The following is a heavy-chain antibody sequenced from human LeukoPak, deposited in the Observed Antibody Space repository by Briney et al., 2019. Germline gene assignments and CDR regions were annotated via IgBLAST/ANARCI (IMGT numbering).Heavy chain of an antibody. D-gene: IGHD3-10*01. CDR2: TRNKANRYTT. V-gene: IGHV3-72*01. Sequence: GGSLRLSCAVSGFTFSDHYMDWVRQAPGKGLEWVGRTRNKANRYTTEYAASVKGRFTISRDESKSSLYLQMNSLKTEDTAVYYCARDYTSGGMDVWGQGTTVTVSS. CDR3: ARDYTSGGMDV. J-gene: IGHJ6*02. CDR1: GFTFSDHY.